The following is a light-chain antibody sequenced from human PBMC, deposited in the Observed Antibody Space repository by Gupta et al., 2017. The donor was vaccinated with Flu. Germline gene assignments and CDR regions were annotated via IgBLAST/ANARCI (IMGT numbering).Light chain of an antibody. V-gene: IGLV2-14*01. CDR1: SSDVGAYNS. CDR3: CSITSATTMI. Sequence: QSALTQPASVSGSPGQSITISCTGTSSDVGAYNSVSWYQHHTGKAPNVIFFGVTNRSSGVANRLSGSTSGNTSSLTISGLQAEDEAHYYCCSITSATTMIFGGGTKVTVL. CDR2: GVT. J-gene: IGLJ2*01.